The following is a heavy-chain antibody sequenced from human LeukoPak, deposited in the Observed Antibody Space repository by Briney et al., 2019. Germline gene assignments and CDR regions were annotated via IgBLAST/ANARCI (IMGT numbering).Heavy chain of an antibody. Sequence: PSETLSLTCAVYGGSFSGYYWSWIRQPPGKGLEWIGEINHSGSTNYNPSLKSRVTISVDTSKNQFSLKLSSVTAAGTAVYYCARAHGITIFGVVDYYYGMDVWGQGTTVTVSS. D-gene: IGHD3-3*01. CDR2: INHSGST. CDR3: ARAHGITIFGVVDYYYGMDV. CDR1: GGSFSGYY. V-gene: IGHV4-34*01. J-gene: IGHJ6*02.